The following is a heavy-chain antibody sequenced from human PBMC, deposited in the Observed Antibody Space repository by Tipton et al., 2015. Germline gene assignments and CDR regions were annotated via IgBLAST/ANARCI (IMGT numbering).Heavy chain of an antibody. Sequence: GLVKPSETLSLTCTVSGGSIRSSSYYWGWIRQPPGKGLEWIGSIYFSGSTYYSPSLTSRVTMSRDTSKNQFSLKLSSVIAADTAVYYCARASIIQGYYHDSSRYYLFNSWGQGALVTVSS. CDR1: GGSIRSSSYY. CDR3: ARASIIQGYYHDSSRYYLFNS. CDR2: IYFSGST. D-gene: IGHD3-22*01. J-gene: IGHJ5*02. V-gene: IGHV4-39*07.